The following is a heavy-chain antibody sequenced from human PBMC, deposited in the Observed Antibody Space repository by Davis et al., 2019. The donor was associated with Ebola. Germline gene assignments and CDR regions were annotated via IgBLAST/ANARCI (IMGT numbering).Heavy chain of an antibody. V-gene: IGHV3-11*06. CDR3: ARVSLGNQLLLMYYFDY. Sequence: GESLKISCAASGFTFSDYYMSWIRQAPGKGLEWVSYISSSSSYTNYADSVKGRFTISRDNAKNSLYLQMNSLRAEDTAVYYCARVSLGNQLLLMYYFDYWGQGTLVTVSS. D-gene: IGHD2-2*01. CDR2: ISSSSSYT. J-gene: IGHJ4*02. CDR1: GFTFSDYY.